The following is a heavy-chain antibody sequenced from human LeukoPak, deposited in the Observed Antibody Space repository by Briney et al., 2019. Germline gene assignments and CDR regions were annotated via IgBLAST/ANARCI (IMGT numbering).Heavy chain of an antibody. V-gene: IGHV1-2*02. CDR1: GYTFSNYY. CDR3: ARSDYDASFDY. J-gene: IGHJ4*02. Sequence: ASVKVSCKASGYTFSNYYMHWVRQAPGQGLEWMGWINPNNGDTNCAQNFQGRVTMTRDTSITTAYMALSRLRSDDTAVYYCARSDYDASFDYWGQGTLVTVSS. CDR2: INPNNGDT. D-gene: IGHD4-17*01.